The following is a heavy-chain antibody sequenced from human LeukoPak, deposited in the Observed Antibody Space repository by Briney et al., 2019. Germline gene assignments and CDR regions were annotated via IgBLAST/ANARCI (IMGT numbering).Heavy chain of an antibody. V-gene: IGHV4-4*08. CDR3: ARRNDFHI. J-gene: IGHJ3*02. CDR2: IYSSETT. CDR1: GGSTTGYH. Sequence: SETLSLTCTVSGGSTTGYHWSWIRQPPGKGLEWIGYIYSSETTNYKPSLKSRVTISADTSKNQISLKLTSVTAADTAIYCCARRNDFHIWGQGTMVTVSS.